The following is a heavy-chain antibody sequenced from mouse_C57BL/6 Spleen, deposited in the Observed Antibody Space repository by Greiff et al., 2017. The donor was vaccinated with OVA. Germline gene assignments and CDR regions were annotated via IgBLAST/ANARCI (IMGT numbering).Heavy chain of an antibody. CDR1: GYTFTSYC. V-gene: IGHV5-6*01. CDR3: ARQDCSPSWFAY. Sequence: EVQVVEPGGDLVKPGGSLKLSCAASGYTFTSYCMPWVRQTPDKSLEWVATIRRGGSYTYYPDSVKGRFTISRDNAKNTLYLQMSSLKSEDTAMYYCARQDCSPSWFAYWGQGTLVTVSA. CDR2: IRRGGSYT. J-gene: IGHJ3*01. D-gene: IGHD1-1*01.